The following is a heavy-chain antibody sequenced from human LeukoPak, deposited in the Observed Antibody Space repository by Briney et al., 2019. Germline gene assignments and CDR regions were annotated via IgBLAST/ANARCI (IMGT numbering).Heavy chain of an antibody. V-gene: IGHV4-4*07. CDR1: GGSISSYY. Sequence: PSETLSLTCTVSGGSISSYYWSWIRQPAGKGLEWIGRIYASGSTNYNPSLNSRVTMSLYTSKNQFSLKLSSVTAADTAVYYCARDYGSGSYVNWFDPWGQGTLVTVSS. D-gene: IGHD3-10*01. CDR2: IYASGST. J-gene: IGHJ5*02. CDR3: ARDYGSGSYVNWFDP.